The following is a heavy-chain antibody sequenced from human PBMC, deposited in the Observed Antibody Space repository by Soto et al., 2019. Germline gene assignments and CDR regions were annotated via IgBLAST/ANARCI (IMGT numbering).Heavy chain of an antibody. J-gene: IGHJ6*02. Sequence: EVQLVESGGGLVQPGGSLRLSCAASGCTVSDHYMDWVRQAPGKGLEWVGRTRDKTNSYTTQYAASVKGRFTISRDDSKNSLYLQMNSLRTDDTAVYYCARTPQSGYDFHVWGQGTTVTVSS. V-gene: IGHV3-72*01. CDR3: ARTPQSGYDFHV. CDR2: TRDKTNSYTT. CDR1: GCTVSDHY. D-gene: IGHD3-3*01.